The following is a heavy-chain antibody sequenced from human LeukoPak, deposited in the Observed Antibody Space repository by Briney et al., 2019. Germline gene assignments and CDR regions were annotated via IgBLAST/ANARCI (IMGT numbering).Heavy chain of an antibody. D-gene: IGHD2-15*01. J-gene: IGHJ6*02. CDR2: IIPIFGTA. CDR3: ARSEGIGSGGSIYYYYGMDV. Sequence: SVKVSCKASGGTFSSYAICWVRQAPGQGLEWMGGIIPIFGTANYAQKFQGRVTITADESTSTAYMELSSLRSEDTAVYYCARSEGIGSGGSIYYYYGMDVWGQGTTVTVSS. V-gene: IGHV1-69*13. CDR1: GGTFSSYA.